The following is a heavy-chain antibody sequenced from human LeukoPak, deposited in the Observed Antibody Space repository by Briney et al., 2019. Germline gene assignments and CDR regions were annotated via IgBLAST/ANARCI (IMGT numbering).Heavy chain of an antibody. Sequence: GGSLRLSCVGSGFTFRSHAMSWVRQAPEKGLEFVSGIYENGGTTYYADSVKGRFSISRDNSKNTLYLQMDSLRAEDTAVYYCAKQLGYCSDGSCYFPYWGQGTLVTVSS. CDR2: IYENGGTT. CDR1: GFTFRSHA. V-gene: IGHV3-23*01. D-gene: IGHD2-15*01. J-gene: IGHJ4*02. CDR3: AKQLGYCSDGSCYFPY.